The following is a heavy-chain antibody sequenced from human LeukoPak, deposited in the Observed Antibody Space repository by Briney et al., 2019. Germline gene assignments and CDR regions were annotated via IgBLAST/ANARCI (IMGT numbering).Heavy chain of an antibody. CDR3: ARTSSSGLVGGYYFDY. Sequence: PSETLSLTCAVYGGSFSGYYWSWIRQPPGKGLEWIGEINHSGSTNYNPSLKSRVTISVDTSKNQFSLKLSSVTAADTAVYYCARTSSSGLVGGYYFDYWGQGTLVTVSS. CDR1: GGSFSGYY. V-gene: IGHV4-34*01. D-gene: IGHD6-19*01. CDR2: INHSGST. J-gene: IGHJ4*02.